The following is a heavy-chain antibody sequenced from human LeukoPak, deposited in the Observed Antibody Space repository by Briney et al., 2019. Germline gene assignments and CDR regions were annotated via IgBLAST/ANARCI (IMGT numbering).Heavy chain of an antibody. CDR1: GFTFSDYA. CDR3: TTTVFDP. J-gene: IGHJ5*02. V-gene: IGHV3-49*04. Sequence: PGGSLRLSCTASGFTFSDYAMSWVRQAPGKGLEWVGFIRSKAYGGATEYAASVKGRFIISRDDSKNIAYLQMNSLKTEDTAVDYCTTTVFDPWGQGTLVTVSS. CDR2: IRSKAYGGAT. D-gene: IGHD1-1*01.